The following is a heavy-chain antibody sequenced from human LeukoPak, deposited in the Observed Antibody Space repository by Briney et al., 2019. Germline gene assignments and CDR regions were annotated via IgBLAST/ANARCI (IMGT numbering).Heavy chain of an antibody. J-gene: IGHJ4*02. CDR1: GFTFSSYA. Sequence: PGGSLRLSCAASGFTFSSYAMSWVRQAPGKGLEWVSAISGSGGSTYYADSVKGRFTISRDNPKNTLYLQMNSLRAEDTAVYYCAKAGCSSTSCYDFDYWGQGTLVTVSS. CDR3: AKAGCSSTSCYDFDY. CDR2: ISGSGGST. V-gene: IGHV3-23*01. D-gene: IGHD2-2*01.